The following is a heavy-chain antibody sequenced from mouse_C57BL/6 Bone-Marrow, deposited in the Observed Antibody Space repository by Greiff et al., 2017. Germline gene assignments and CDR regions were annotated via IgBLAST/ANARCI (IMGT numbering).Heavy chain of an antibody. CDR1: GYSITSGYY. V-gene: IGHV3-6*01. CDR2: ISYDGSN. Sequence: EVQLQESGPGLVKPSQSLSLTCSVTGYSITSGYYWNWIRQFPGNKLEWMGYISYDGSNNYNPSLKNRISITRDTSKNQFFLKLNSVTTEDTATYYCAREKGYYHYYAMDYWGQGTSVTVSS. CDR3: AREKGYYHYYAMDY. D-gene: IGHD2-3*01. J-gene: IGHJ4*01.